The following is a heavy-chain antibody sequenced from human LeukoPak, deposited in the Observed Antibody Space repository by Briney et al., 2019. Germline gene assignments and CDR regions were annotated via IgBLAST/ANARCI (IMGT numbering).Heavy chain of an antibody. J-gene: IGHJ4*02. D-gene: IGHD3-3*01. CDR1: GFTFSSYA. V-gene: IGHV3-30*04. CDR3: ARRLFPEPYYDFWSGWAIGY. CDR2: ISYDGSNK. Sequence: PGRSLRLSCAASGFTFSSYAMHWVRQAPGKGLEWVAVISYDGSNKYYADSVKGRFTISRDNSKNTLYLQMNSLRAEDTAVYYCARRLFPEPYYDFWSGWAIGYWGQGTLVTVSS.